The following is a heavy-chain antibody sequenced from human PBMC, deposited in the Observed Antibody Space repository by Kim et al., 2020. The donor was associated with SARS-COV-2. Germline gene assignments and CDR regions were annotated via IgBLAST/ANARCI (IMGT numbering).Heavy chain of an antibody. CDR3: ARLRPNETDALDI. CDR2: IYYFANT. CDR1: GGSISSGHYY. V-gene: IGHV4-39*01. Sequence: SETLSLTCTVSGGSISSGHYYWGCIRRPPGKGLEWIGTIYYFANTYYNPSLKSRVTISIDTSKNQFSVKMFSVTAADTAVYYCARLRPNETDALDIWCQGTIVTVST. J-gene: IGHJ3*02.